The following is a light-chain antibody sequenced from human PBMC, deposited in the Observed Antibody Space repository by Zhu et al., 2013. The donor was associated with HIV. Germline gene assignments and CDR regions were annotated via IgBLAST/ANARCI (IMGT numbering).Light chain of an antibody. CDR1: QDIKFA. V-gene: IGKV1-13*02. Sequence: AVQLTQSPSSLSAFVGDRITISCRASQDIKFALAWYQQKPGKPPDLLIYDASTLESGVPSRFSGSGSGTEFTLTISSLQPDDFATYYCQQYNTYSPQTFGQGTKVEIK. J-gene: IGKJ1*01. CDR3: QQYNTYSPQT. CDR2: DAS.